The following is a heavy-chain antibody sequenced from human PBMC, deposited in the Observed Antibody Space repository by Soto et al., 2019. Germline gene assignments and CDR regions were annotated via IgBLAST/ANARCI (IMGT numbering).Heavy chain of an antibody. CDR1: GGSISSSSYY. D-gene: IGHD3-16*02. V-gene: IGHV4-39*01. J-gene: IGHJ4*02. Sequence: QLQLQESGPGLVKPSETLSLTCTVSGGSISSSSYYWGWIRQPPGKGLEWIGSIYYSGSTYYNPSLKSRVTISVDTSKNQFSLKLSSVTAADTAVYYCARLEMITFGGVIVPVYFDYWGQGTLVTVSS. CDR2: IYYSGST. CDR3: ARLEMITFGGVIVPVYFDY.